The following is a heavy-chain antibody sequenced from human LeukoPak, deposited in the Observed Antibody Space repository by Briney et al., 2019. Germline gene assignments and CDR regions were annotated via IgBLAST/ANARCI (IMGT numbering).Heavy chain of an antibody. J-gene: IGHJ4*02. CDR3: ARVPAMTYYYDSSGSPIDY. CDR1: GFTFSSYS. CDR2: ISSSSSYI. Sequence: KTGGSLRLSCAASGFTFSSYSMNWVRQAPGKGLEWVSSISSSSSYIYYADSVKGRFTISRDNAKNSLYLQMSSLRAEDTAVYYCARVPAMTYYYDSSGSPIDYWGQGTLVTVSS. D-gene: IGHD3-22*01. V-gene: IGHV3-21*01.